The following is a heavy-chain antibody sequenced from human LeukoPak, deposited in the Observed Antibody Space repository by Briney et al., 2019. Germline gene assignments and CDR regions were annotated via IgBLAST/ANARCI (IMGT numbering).Heavy chain of an antibody. CDR3: AKDGGGYRLYNWFDP. V-gene: IGHV3-23*01. CDR2: ISGSGGTS. J-gene: IGHJ5*02. CDR1: GFTFSNYA. D-gene: IGHD2-21*02. Sequence: PGGSLRLSCAASGFTFSNYAMSWVRQAPGRGLEWVSGISGSGGTSYYADSVKGRFTISRDNSKNTLYMQMNSLRAEDTAVYYCAKDGGGYRLYNWFDPWGQGTLVIVSS.